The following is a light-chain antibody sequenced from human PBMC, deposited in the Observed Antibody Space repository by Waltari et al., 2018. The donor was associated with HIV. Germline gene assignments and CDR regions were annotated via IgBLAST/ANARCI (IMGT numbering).Light chain of an antibody. CDR2: EVT. J-gene: IGLJ2*01. CDR3: SSYTSSSLEI. Sequence: QSALTQPASVSGSPGQSITISCIGTSSDVGGYNYVSWYQQHPGKAPKLMIYEVTNRPSGVSNRFSGSKSGNTASLTISGLQVEDEADYYCSSYTSSSLEIFGGGTKLTVL. V-gene: IGLV2-14*03. CDR1: SSDVGGYNY.